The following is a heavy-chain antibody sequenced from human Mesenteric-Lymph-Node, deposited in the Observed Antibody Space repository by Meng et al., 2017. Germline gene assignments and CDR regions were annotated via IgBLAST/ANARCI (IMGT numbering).Heavy chain of an antibody. Sequence: GESLKISCAASGFTFSSYAMHWVRQAPGKGLEYVSAISSNGGSTYYANAVKGRFTISRDNSKNTLYLQMGSLRAEDMAAYYCARVSSSGWPTFDYWGQGTLVTVSS. D-gene: IGHD6-19*01. J-gene: IGHJ4*02. CDR3: ARVSSSGWPTFDY. V-gene: IGHV3-64*01. CDR2: ISSNGGST. CDR1: GFTFSSYA.